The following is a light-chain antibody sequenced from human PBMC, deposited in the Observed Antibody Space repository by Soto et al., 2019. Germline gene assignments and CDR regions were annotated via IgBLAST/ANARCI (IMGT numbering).Light chain of an antibody. CDR1: QSVSSF. Sequence: IVLTQSPATLSLSPGERATLSCRASQSVSSFFVWYQQKRGQAPRLLIYDSSKRATGIPARFSGSVPGPGFTRTISSLEPEDVAVYYCQQRLNWPLTFGGGTTVEIK. CDR2: DSS. CDR3: QQRLNWPLT. V-gene: IGKV3-11*01. J-gene: IGKJ4*01.